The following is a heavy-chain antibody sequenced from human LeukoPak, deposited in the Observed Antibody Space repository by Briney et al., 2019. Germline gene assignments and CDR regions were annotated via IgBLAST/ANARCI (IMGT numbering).Heavy chain of an antibody. J-gene: IGHJ3*02. V-gene: IGHV1-69*04. CDR1: GGTFSSYT. CDR2: IIPILGIA. D-gene: IGHD6-13*01. CDR3: AREKGAAALIVAFDI. Sequence: ASVKVSCKASGGTFSSYTISWVRQAPGQGLEWMGRIIPILGIANYAQKFQGRVTITADKSTSTAYMELSSLRSQDTAVYYCAREKGAAALIVAFDIWGQGTMVTVSS.